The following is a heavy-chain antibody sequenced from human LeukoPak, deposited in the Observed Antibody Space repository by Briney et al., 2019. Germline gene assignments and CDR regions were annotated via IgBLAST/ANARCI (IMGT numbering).Heavy chain of an antibody. CDR2: ISSTGGTA. CDR1: GFTFSSFG. CDR3: ARRAGAYSHPYDY. V-gene: IGHV3-23*01. J-gene: IGHJ4*02. D-gene: IGHD4/OR15-4a*01. Sequence: GGSLRLSCAASGFTFSSFGMSWVRQAPGKGLEWVSAISSTGGTAYYADSVKGRFTISRDNSKNTLYLQMNSLRAEDTAVYYCARRAGAYSHPYDYWGQGTLVTVSS.